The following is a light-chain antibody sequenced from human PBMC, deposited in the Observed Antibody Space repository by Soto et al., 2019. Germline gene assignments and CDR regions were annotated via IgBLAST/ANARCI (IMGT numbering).Light chain of an antibody. CDR1: QGISSY. Sequence: DIQLTQSPSFRSASVGDRISITCRASQGISSYLAWYQQKKGKAPKLLIYAAFSLQSGVPSRFSGSGYGTDFNLTISSLQTEDFATYYCQQSYTTPITFGQGTRLEIK. CDR2: AAF. J-gene: IGKJ5*01. CDR3: QQSYTTPIT. V-gene: IGKV1-39*01.